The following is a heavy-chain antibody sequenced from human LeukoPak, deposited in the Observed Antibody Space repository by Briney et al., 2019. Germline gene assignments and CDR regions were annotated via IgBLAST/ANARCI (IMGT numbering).Heavy chain of an antibody. Sequence: SETLSLTCAVYGGSFSDYYWSWIRQPPGKGLEWIGEINHSGSTNYNPSLKSRVTISVDTSKNQFSLKLSSVTAADTAVYYCARGVAAKYWGQGTLVTVSS. V-gene: IGHV4-34*01. CDR1: GGSFSDYY. CDR3: ARGVAAKY. D-gene: IGHD6-13*01. J-gene: IGHJ4*02. CDR2: INHSGST.